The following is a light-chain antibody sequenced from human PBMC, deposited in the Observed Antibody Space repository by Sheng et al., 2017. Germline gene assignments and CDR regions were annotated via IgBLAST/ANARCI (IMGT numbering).Light chain of an antibody. J-gene: IGKJ4*01. CDR2: GAS. V-gene: IGKV3D-7*01. CDR3: QQDYNLPP. Sequence: EIVMTQSPATLSLSPGERATLSCRASQSVSSSYLSWYQQKPGQAPRLLIYGASTRATGIPARFSGSGSGTDFTLTISSLQPEDFAVYYCQQDYNLPPFGGGPRWRSN. CDR1: QSVSSSY.